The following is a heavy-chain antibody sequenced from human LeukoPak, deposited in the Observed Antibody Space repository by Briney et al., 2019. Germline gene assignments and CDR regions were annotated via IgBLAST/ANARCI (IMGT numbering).Heavy chain of an antibody. V-gene: IGHV4-34*01. CDR3: ARKGFLLRLYDI. CDR2: INHSGST. J-gene: IGHJ3*02. CDR1: GGSFSGYY. D-gene: IGHD2/OR15-2a*01. Sequence: SETLSLTCAVYGGSFSGYYWSWIRQPPGKGLEWIGEINHSGSTNYNPSLKSRVTISVGTSKNQFSLKLSSVTAADTAVYYCARKGFLLRLYDIWGQGTMVTVSS.